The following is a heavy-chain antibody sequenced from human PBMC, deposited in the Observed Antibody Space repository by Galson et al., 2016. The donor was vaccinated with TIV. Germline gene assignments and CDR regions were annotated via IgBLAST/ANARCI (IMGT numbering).Heavy chain of an antibody. V-gene: IGHV6-1*01. J-gene: IGHJ4*02. Sequence: CAISGDSVSSDSAAWNWIRQSPSRGLQWLGRIYHRSRWYIDYAPSVRGRMIITPDTSKNQFSLQLNSVAPEDTAVYHCARATPSVFGIIMTLDYWGQGTLVTVPS. CDR1: GDSVSSDSAA. D-gene: IGHD3-3*01. CDR2: IYHRSRWYI. CDR3: ARATPSVFGIIMTLDY.